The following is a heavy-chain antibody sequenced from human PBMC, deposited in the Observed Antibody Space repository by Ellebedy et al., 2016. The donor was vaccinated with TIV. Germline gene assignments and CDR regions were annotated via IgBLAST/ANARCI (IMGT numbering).Heavy chain of an antibody. J-gene: IGHJ3*01. CDR2: IYPGDSDT. Sequence: GESLKISCKGSGYTFNRYWIAWVRQMHGRGLEWMGIIYPGDSDTRYRPSFRGQVTISVDKSTSTAYLQWRRLKASDTAMYFCARMSSIDGFDVWGQGTMVTVSS. CDR1: GYTFNRYW. CDR3: ARMSSIDGFDV. V-gene: IGHV5-51*01. D-gene: IGHD6-6*01.